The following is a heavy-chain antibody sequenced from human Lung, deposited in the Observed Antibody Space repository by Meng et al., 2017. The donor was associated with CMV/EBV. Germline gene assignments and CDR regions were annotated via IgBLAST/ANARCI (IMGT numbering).Heavy chain of an antibody. Sequence: ASVKVSCKASGYTFANYYIHWVRQAPRQGLEWMGLINPSDAHPSSVYTTYAQKFQGRVTMTRDTSTSTVYMELGSLTSGDTAVYYCARASEIRPLEALNRNPYWDFWGHGTLDTVSS. CDR3: ARASEIRPLEALNRNPYWDF. J-gene: IGHJ1*01. V-gene: IGHV1-46*01. CDR1: GYTFANYY. D-gene: IGHD1-14*01. CDR2: INPSDAHPSSVYT.